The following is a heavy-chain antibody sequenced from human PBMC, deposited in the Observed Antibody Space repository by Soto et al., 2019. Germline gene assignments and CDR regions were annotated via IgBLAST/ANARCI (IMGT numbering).Heavy chain of an antibody. CDR2: IWYDGSNK. CDR3: ARDLAGSPSGLAYFDY. V-gene: IGHV3-33*01. Sequence: GGSLRLSCAASGFTFSSYGMHWVRQAPGKGLEWVAVIWYDGSNKYYADSVKGRFTISRDNAKNSLYLQMNSLRAEDTAVYYCARDLAGSPSGLAYFDYWGQGTLVTVS. J-gene: IGHJ4*02. CDR1: GFTFSSYG. D-gene: IGHD5-12*01.